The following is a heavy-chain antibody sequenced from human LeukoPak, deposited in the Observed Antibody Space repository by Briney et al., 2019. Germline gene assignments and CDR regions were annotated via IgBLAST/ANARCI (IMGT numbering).Heavy chain of an antibody. CDR3: AKGVTYYYDSSGYYSTYYFDY. J-gene: IGHJ4*02. V-gene: IGHV3-23*01. Sequence: PGGSLRLSCAASGFTFSSYAMSWVRQAPGKGLEWVSAISGSGGSTYYADSVKGRFTISRDNSKNTLYLQMNSLRAEDTAVYYCAKGVTYYYDSSGYYSTYYFDYWGQGTLVTVSS. D-gene: IGHD3-22*01. CDR1: GFTFSSYA. CDR2: ISGSGGST.